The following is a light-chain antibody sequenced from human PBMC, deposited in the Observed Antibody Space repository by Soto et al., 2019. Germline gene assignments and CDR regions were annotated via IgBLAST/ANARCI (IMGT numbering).Light chain of an antibody. Sequence: QSALTQPPSASGSPGKSVTISCIGTSSDVGGYNYVSWYQQHPGKAPKLMIYEVSKRPSGVPDRFSGSKSGNTASLTVSGLQAEDEADYYCSSYAASNNLSVFGGGTKLTGL. CDR1: SSDVGGYNY. CDR3: SSYAASNNLSV. V-gene: IGLV2-8*01. J-gene: IGLJ2*01. CDR2: EVS.